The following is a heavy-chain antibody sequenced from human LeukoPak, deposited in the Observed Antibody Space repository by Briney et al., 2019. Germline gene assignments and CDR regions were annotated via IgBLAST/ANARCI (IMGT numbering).Heavy chain of an antibody. CDR2: IYPGDSDT. J-gene: IGHJ5*02. V-gene: IGHV5-51*01. D-gene: IGHD1-20*01. CDR1: GYSFTSYW. CDR3: ARLGKEEGITGTTGAWFDP. Sequence: GESLKISCKGSGYSFTSYWIGWVRQMPGKGLEWMGIIYPGDSDTRYSPSFQGQVTISADKSISTAYLQWSSLKASDTAMYYCARLGKEEGITGTTGAWFDPWGQGTLVTVSS.